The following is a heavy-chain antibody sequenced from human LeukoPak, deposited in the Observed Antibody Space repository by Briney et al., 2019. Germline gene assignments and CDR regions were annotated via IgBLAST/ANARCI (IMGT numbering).Heavy chain of an antibody. J-gene: IGHJ6*02. D-gene: IGHD3-16*01. V-gene: IGHV4-59*11. Sequence: SETLSLTCTVSGGSISSHYRTWVRQPPGEGLEWIGQIHYSGKADYNPSLRSRITISVDTSKNQMSLKVTSVTAADTAVYYCARFGVDYDMDVWGQGTTVTVS. CDR3: ARFGVDYDMDV. CDR2: IHYSGKA. CDR1: GGSISSHY.